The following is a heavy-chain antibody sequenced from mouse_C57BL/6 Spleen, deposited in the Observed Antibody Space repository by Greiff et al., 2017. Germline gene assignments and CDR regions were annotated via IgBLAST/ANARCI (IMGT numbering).Heavy chain of an antibody. CDR3: ARHQGYDEETWLAD. V-gene: IGHV5-6*01. D-gene: IGHD2-2*01. Sequence: EVNVVESGGDLVKPGGSLKLSCAASGFTFSSYGMSLVRQTPDKRLEWVATISSGGSYTYYPDSVQGRFTISRDNAKNTLYLPMSSLKSEDTAMYYCARHQGYDEETWLADWGQGTLVTVSA. J-gene: IGHJ3*01. CDR2: ISSGGSYT. CDR1: GFTFSSYG.